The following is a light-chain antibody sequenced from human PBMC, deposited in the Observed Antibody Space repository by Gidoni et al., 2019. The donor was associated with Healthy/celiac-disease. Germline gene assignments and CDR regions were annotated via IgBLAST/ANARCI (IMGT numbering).Light chain of an antibody. CDR1: QGISSY. Sequence: DIQVTQSPSFLSASVGDRVTITCRASQGISSYLAWYQQKPVKAPKLLIYAASLLQSGVPSRFSGSGSGTEFTLTISSLQPEDFATYYCQQLNSYSWTFGQGTKVEIK. V-gene: IGKV1-9*01. CDR2: AAS. CDR3: QQLNSYSWT. J-gene: IGKJ1*01.